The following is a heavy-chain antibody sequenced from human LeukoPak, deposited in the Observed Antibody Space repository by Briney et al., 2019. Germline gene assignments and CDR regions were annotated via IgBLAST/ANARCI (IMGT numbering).Heavy chain of an antibody. CDR2: ISYRGTT. V-gene: IGHV4-39*01. Sequence: PSETLSLTCSVSGDSMSTNNYHWGWIRQPPGKGLEWIGSISYRGTTYYNPSLKSRVTISVDTSENLFSLKVNYVTAADTAVYYCASFGAAAIFDYWGQGTLVTVSS. J-gene: IGHJ4*02. CDR3: ASFGAAAIFDY. CDR1: GDSMSTNNYH. D-gene: IGHD2-2*01.